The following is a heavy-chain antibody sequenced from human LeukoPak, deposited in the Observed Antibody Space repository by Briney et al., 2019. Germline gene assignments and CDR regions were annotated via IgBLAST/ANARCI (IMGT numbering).Heavy chain of an antibody. D-gene: IGHD3-10*01. J-gene: IGHJ4*02. Sequence: GGSLRLSCAASGFTFSDYYMSWIRQAPGKGLEWVSYISSSGSTVYYADSVKGRFTISRDNSKNTLYLQMNSLRAEDTAVYYCAKDQYGAFDYWGQGTLVTVSS. CDR2: ISSSGSTV. V-gene: IGHV3-11*04. CDR3: AKDQYGAFDY. CDR1: GFTFSDYY.